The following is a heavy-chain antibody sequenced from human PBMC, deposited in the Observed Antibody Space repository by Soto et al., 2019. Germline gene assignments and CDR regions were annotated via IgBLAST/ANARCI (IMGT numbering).Heavy chain of an antibody. D-gene: IGHD7-27*01. CDR1: GFTFSSYD. Sequence: EVQLVESGGGLVQPRGSLRLSCAASGFTFSSYDMHWVRQATGKGLEWVSAIGTAGDTYYPGSVKGRFTISREDAKNSLYLQMNSLRAGDAAVYYCARGELGIVRSYWYFDLWGRGTLVTVSS. J-gene: IGHJ2*01. CDR3: ARGELGIVRSYWYFDL. V-gene: IGHV3-13*04. CDR2: IGTAGDT.